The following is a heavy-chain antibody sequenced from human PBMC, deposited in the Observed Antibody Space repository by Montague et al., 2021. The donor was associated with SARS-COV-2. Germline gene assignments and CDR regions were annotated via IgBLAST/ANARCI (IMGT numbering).Heavy chain of an antibody. CDR3: ARHGYYETYDAFDI. CDR2: IYYTGST. V-gene: IGHV4-39*01. J-gene: IGHJ3*02. CDR1: GGSISSYY. D-gene: IGHD3-22*01. Sequence: SETLSLTCTVSGGSISSYYWGWIRQPPGKELEWIGSIYYTGSTYXNPSLKSRVTISVDTSKNQFSLKLSSVTAADTAVYYCARHGYYETYDAFDIWGQGTMVTVSS.